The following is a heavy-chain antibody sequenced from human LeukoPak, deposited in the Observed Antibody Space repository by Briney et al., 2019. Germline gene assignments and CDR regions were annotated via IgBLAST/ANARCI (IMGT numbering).Heavy chain of an antibody. J-gene: IGHJ6*02. CDR3: ARSQTYYDFWSGYYTAQYYYYGMGV. Sequence: SETLSLTCTVSGGSISSYYWSWIRQPPGEGLEWIGYIYYSGSTNYNPSLKSRVTISVDTSKNQFSLKLSSVTAADTAVYYCARSQTYYDFWSGYYTAQYYYYGMGVWGQGTTVTVSS. D-gene: IGHD3-3*01. CDR1: GGSISSYY. V-gene: IGHV4-59*08. CDR2: IYYSGST.